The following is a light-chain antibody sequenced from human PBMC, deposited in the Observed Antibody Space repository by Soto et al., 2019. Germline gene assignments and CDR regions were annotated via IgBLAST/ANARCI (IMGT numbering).Light chain of an antibody. V-gene: IGKV3-20*01. CDR2: GAS. CDR3: QQYGSSPLT. J-gene: IGKJ4*01. CDR1: QSISSSY. Sequence: EIVLTQSPGTLSLSPGEGGTLSCRASQSISSSYLAWYQQKPGQTPRLLIYGASSRATGIPGRFSGSGSGTDFTLTISRLEPEDFAMYYCQQYGSSPLTFGGGTKVEIK.